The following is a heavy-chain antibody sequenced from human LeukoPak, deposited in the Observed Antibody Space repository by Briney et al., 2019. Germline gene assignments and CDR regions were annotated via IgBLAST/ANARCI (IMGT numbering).Heavy chain of an antibody. D-gene: IGHD4-17*01. CDR2: ISANDGSA. J-gene: IGHJ6*03. CDR3: ARGWTTVTRGGSHYMDV. V-gene: IGHV1-18*01. Sequence: ASVKVSCKASGYRFSSYGISWVRQAPGQGLEWMGWISANDGSANYTQKLQGRVTMTTDTSTSTAYMEIRDLRSDDTAVYYCARGWTTVTRGGSHYMDVWGKGTTVTVSS. CDR1: GYRFSSYG.